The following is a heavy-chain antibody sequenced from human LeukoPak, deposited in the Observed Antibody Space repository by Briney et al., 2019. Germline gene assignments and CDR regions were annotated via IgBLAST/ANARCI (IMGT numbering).Heavy chain of an antibody. J-gene: IGHJ3*02. Sequence: SETLSLTCTVSGGSISSGSYYWSWIRQPAGKGLEWIGRIYTSGSTNYNPSLKSRVTISVDTSKNQFSLKLSSVTAADTAVYYCARDLAGYYDSSGYYRDAFDIWGQGTMVTVSS. CDR3: ARDLAGYYDSSGYYRDAFDI. D-gene: IGHD3-22*01. CDR1: GGSISSGSYY. V-gene: IGHV4-61*02. CDR2: IYTSGST.